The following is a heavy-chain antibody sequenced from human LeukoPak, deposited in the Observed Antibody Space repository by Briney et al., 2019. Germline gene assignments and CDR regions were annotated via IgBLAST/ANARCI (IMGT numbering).Heavy chain of an antibody. J-gene: IGHJ4*02. CDR1: GYSFTSYW. CDR2: IYPGDSDT. CDR3: ARGSGSYHTAYMN. Sequence: KNGEPLKISCKGSGYSFTSYWIGWVRQMPGKGREWMGIIYPGDSDTRYSPSFQGQVTISADKSLSPAYLQWSSLKASDTAMYYCARGSGSYHTAYMNWGQGSPVTVSS. V-gene: IGHV5-51*01. D-gene: IGHD1-26*01.